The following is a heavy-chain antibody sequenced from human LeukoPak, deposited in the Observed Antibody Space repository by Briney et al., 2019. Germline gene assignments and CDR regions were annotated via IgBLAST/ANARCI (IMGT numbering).Heavy chain of an antibody. V-gene: IGHV3-11*01. J-gene: IGHJ5*02. CDR3: ARERGTTVTTSGNWFDP. CDR1: GFTFSDYC. Sequence: PGGSLRLSCAASGFTFSDYCMSWIRQAPGKGLEWVSYISSSGSTIYYADSVKGRFTISRDNAKNSLYLQMNSLRAEDTAVYYCARERGTTVTTSGNWFDPWGQGTLVTVSS. CDR2: ISSSGSTI. D-gene: IGHD4-17*01.